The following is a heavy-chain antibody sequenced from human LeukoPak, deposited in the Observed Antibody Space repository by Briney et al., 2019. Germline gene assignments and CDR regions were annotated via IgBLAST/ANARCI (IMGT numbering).Heavy chain of an antibody. CDR2: ISGSGGST. CDR3: AKAQNPRQLVRGAFDY. D-gene: IGHD6-13*01. CDR1: GFTFSSYA. J-gene: IGHJ4*02. Sequence: GGSLRLSCAASGFTFSSYAISWVRQAPGKGLEWVSAISGSGGSTYYADSVKGRFTISRDNSKNTLYLQMNSLRAEDTAVYYCAKAQNPRQLVRGAFDYWGQGTLVTVSS. V-gene: IGHV3-23*01.